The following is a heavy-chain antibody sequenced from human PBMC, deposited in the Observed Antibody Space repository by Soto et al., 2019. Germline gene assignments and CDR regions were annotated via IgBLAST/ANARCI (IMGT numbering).Heavy chain of an antibody. D-gene: IGHD2-15*01. CDR2: VKQDGSET. V-gene: IGHV3-7*05. CDR1: GFTFNTYW. Sequence: GGSLRLSCAASGFTFNTYWMSWVRQAPGKGLEWVANVKQDGSETNYVDSVKGRFTISRDNAKNSLYLQMNSPRAEDTAVYYCARARYVVGGRSGYHGMDFWGQGTTVIVSS. CDR3: ARARYVVGGRSGYHGMDF. J-gene: IGHJ6*02.